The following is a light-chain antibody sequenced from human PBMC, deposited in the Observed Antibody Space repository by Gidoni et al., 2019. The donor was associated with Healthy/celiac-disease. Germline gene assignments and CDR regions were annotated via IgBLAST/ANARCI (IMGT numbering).Light chain of an antibody. Sequence: SYELTQPPSVSVSPGQTASITCSGDKLGDKYACWYQQKPGQSPVLVIYQDSKRPSGIPERFSGSKSGNTATLTISGTQAMDEADYYCQAWDSSTVLVFGGGTKLTVL. CDR1: KLGDKY. J-gene: IGLJ2*01. CDR3: QAWDSSTVLV. CDR2: QDS. V-gene: IGLV3-1*01.